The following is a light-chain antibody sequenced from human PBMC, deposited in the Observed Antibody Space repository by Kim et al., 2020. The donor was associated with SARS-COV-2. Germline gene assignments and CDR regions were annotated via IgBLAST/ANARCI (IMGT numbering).Light chain of an antibody. V-gene: IGLV3-1*01. CDR3: QAWDSSTAV. CDR1: KVGDKY. Sequence: SVSPGQTASITCSGEKVGDKYACWYQQKPGQSPVLVIYQDIKRPSGIPERFSGSNSGNTATLTISGTQAMDEADYYCQAWDSSTAVFGGGTQLTVL. CDR2: QDI. J-gene: IGLJ2*01.